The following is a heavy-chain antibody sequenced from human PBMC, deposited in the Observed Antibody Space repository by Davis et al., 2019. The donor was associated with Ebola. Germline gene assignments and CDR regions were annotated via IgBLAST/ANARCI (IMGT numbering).Heavy chain of an antibody. J-gene: IGHJ4*02. CDR3: SERGSSV. CDR2: IYYTGSA. V-gene: IGHV4-59*11. D-gene: IGHD3-10*01. CDR1: GVSISRHY. Sequence: PGGSLRLSCTVSGVSISRHYWSWIRQPPGKRLEWIGSIYYTGSAYYNSSLNSRVTISVDTSKNQFSLKLTSVTAADTAMYYCSERGSSVWGQGTLVTVSS.